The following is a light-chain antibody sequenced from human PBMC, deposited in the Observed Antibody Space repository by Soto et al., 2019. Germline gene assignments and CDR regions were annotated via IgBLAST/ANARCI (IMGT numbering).Light chain of an antibody. CDR3: QQSYSVPR. J-gene: IGKJ1*01. V-gene: IGKV1-39*01. Sequence: DIQMTQSPSSLSASVGDRVTITCRASQSISNYLNWYQQKSGKAPRLLIYAASSLQPGVPSRFSGTGTGTAFTLTITSLQPEDSATYYCQQSYSVPRFGQGTRVDLK. CDR2: AAS. CDR1: QSISNY.